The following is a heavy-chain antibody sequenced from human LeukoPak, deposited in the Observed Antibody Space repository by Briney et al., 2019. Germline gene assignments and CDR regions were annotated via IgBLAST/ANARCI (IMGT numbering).Heavy chain of an antibody. Sequence: GASVKVSCKASGYTFTGYYMHWVRQAPGQGLEWMGWVNPNSGGTNYAQKFQGRVTMTRDTSISTAYMELTRLRSDDTAVYYCARDNGDYWFDYWGQGTLVTVSS. D-gene: IGHD4-17*01. J-gene: IGHJ4*02. CDR2: VNPNSGGT. V-gene: IGHV1-2*02. CDR3: ARDNGDYWFDY. CDR1: GYTFTGYY.